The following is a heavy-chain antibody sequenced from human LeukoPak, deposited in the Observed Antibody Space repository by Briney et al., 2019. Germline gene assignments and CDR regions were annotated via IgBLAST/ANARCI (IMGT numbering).Heavy chain of an antibody. D-gene: IGHD6-19*01. J-gene: IGHJ4*02. CDR1: GFTVSNNY. CDR3: VRDSSASY. CDR2: INGDGSTI. Sequence: PGGSLRLSCAASGFTVSNNYMSWVRQTPGKGLVWVSHINGDGSTINYADSVKGRFTISRDNAKNTLYLQMNSLRAEDTAVYYCVRDSSASYWGQGTLVTVSS. V-gene: IGHV3-74*01.